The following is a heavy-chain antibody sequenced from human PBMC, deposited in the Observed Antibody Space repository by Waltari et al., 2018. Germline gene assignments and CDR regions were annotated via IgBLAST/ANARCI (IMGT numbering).Heavy chain of an antibody. CDR1: GGTFSTYA. J-gene: IGHJ2*01. D-gene: IGHD6-13*01. CDR2: IIPIFGTA. Sequence: QVQLVQSGAAVKKPGSSVKLSCKASGGTFSTYATSWVRQPPGQGLAWMGGIIPIFGTANYAQKFQGRVTITTDESTSTAYMELSSLRSEDAAVYYCAGSIAAGGDWYFDLWGRGTLVTVSS. V-gene: IGHV1-69*05. CDR3: AGSIAAGGDWYFDL.